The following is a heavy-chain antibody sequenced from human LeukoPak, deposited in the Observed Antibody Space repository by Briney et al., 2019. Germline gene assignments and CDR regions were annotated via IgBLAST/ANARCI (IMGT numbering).Heavy chain of an antibody. CDR3: ASRPPYCSGGSCYPRRDAFDI. CDR1: GGSISSSNW. J-gene: IGHJ3*02. D-gene: IGHD2-15*01. Sequence: SETLSLTWAVSGGSISSSNWWSWVRQPPGKGLEWIGEIYHSGSTNYNPSLKSRVTISVDKSKNQFSLKLSSVTAADTAVYYCASRPPYCSGGSCYPRRDAFDIWGQGTMVTVSS. V-gene: IGHV4-4*02. CDR2: IYHSGST.